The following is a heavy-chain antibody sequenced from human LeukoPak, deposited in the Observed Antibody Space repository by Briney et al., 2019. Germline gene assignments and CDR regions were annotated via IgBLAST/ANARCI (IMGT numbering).Heavy chain of an antibody. Sequence: SETLSLTCAVYGGSFSGYYWSWIRQPPGKGLEWVGEINHSGSTNYNPSLKRRVTISVDTSKNQFSLKLSSVTAADTAVYYCARLRAYYYGSGPEGGYYFDYWGQGTLVTVSS. J-gene: IGHJ4*02. CDR1: GGSFSGYY. CDR3: ARLRAYYYGSGPEGGYYFDY. V-gene: IGHV4-34*01. D-gene: IGHD3-10*01. CDR2: INHSGST.